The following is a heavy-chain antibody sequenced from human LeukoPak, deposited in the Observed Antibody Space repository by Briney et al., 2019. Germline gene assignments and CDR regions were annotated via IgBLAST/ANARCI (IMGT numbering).Heavy chain of an antibody. CDR2: INPNSGGT. V-gene: IGHV1-2*02. J-gene: IGHJ4*02. CDR1: GGTFSSYA. D-gene: IGHD3-22*01. CDR3: ARDRITTYYYDSSGLEVGY. Sequence: ASVKVSCKASGGTFSSYAISWVRQAPGQGLEWMGWINPNSGGTNYAQKFQGRVTMTRDTSISTAYMELSRLRSDDTAVYYCARDRITTYYYDSSGLEVGYWGQGTLVTVSS.